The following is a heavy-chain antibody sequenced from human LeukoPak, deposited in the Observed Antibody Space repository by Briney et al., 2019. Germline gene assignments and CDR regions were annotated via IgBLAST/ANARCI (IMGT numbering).Heavy chain of an antibody. CDR3: VRDVPAAMTDHDWFDP. J-gene: IGHJ5*02. V-gene: IGHV3-21*06. CDR1: GVTFSGYS. Sequence: PGGSLRLSCAAPGVTFSGYSVNWVRQAPGKGLEWVSAITATSRHIYYADSVKGRFTISRDNAKSSLYLQMNSLRAEDTAVYYCVRDVPAAMTDHDWFDPWGQGTLVTVSS. D-gene: IGHD2-2*01. CDR2: ITATSRHI.